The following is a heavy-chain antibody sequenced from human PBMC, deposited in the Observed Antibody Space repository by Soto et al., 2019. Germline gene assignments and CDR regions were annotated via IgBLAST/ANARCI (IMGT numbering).Heavy chain of an antibody. J-gene: IGHJ4*02. D-gene: IGHD3-10*01. CDR2: IYLDDDK. CDR1: GFSLSTSGVG. V-gene: IGHV2-5*02. CDR3: ARRIRVRGSPSQYYFDY. Sequence: QITLKESGPTLVKPTQTLTLTCTFSGFSLSTSGVGVGWIRQPPGKALEWLALIYLDDDKRYSPSLKSRLTITKDTSKNQVVLTMTNIDPVDTATYYCARRIRVRGSPSQYYFDYWGQGTLVTVSS.